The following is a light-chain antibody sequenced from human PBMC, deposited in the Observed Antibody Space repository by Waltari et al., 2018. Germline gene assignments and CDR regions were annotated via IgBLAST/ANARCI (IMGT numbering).Light chain of an antibody. CDR1: QRVLYSSDNKNY. CDR2: WAS. J-gene: IGKJ2*01. CDR3: QQYYSTPYT. V-gene: IGKV4-1*01. Sequence: DIVMTQSPDSLAVSLGERATINCKSSQRVLYSSDNKNYLAWYQQKPGQPPKLLIYWASTRGSGVPDRFSGSGSGTDFTLTISSLQAEDVAVYYCQQYYSTPYTFGQGTKLEIK.